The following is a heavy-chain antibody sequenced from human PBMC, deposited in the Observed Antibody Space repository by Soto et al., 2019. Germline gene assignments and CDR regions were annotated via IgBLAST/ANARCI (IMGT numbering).Heavy chain of an antibody. CDR3: ARVLMVRGVILGGY. D-gene: IGHD3-10*01. V-gene: IGHV1-8*01. CDR2: MNPNSGNT. Sequence: QVPLVQSGAEVKKPGASVKVSCKASGYTFTSYDINWVRQATGQGLEWMGWMNPNSGNTGYAQKFQGRVTMTRNTSISTAYMELSSLRSEDTAVYYCARVLMVRGVILGGYWGQGTLVTVSS. J-gene: IGHJ4*02. CDR1: GYTFTSYD.